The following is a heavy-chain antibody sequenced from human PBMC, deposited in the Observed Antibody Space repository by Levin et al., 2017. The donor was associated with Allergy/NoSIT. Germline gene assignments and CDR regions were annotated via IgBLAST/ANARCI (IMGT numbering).Heavy chain of an antibody. CDR2: IWYDGSNK. D-gene: IGHD2-2*01. V-gene: IGHV3-33*01. CDR1: GFTFSSYG. CDR3: ARGRRCSSTSCYDLGPYYYYYMDV. Sequence: PGGSLRLSCAASGFTFSSYGMHWVRQAPGKGLEWVAVIWYDGSNKYYADSVKGRFTISRDNSKNTLYLQMNSLRAEDTAVYYCARGRRCSSTSCYDLGPYYYYYMDVWGKGTTVTVSS. J-gene: IGHJ6*03.